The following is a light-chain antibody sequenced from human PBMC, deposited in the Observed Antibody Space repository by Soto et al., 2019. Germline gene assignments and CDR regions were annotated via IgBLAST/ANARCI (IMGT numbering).Light chain of an antibody. CDR3: QQYNDWPLT. V-gene: IGKV3-15*01. Sequence: EIEMTQSPATLSLAPGERVTLSCRASESVSTNLAWYQQKAGQAPRLLIYGASTRATGIPARFSGSGSGTEFTLTISGLQSEDFALYYCQQYNDWPLTFGQGTKVDIK. J-gene: IGKJ1*01. CDR2: GAS. CDR1: ESVSTN.